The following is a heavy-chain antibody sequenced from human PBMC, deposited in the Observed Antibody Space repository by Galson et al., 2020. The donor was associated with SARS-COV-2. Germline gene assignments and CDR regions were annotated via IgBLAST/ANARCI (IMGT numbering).Heavy chain of an antibody. CDR1: GDSVSSHSVV. J-gene: IGHJ4*02. CDR3: ARGMYVVTAGTGFDY. Sequence: SQTLSLTCVISGDSVSSHSVVWNFIRQSSSRGLELLVRTYHRSKWYYEYAVSVESRITINPDTSKNQFSLQLNSVTHEDTAVYYCARGMYVVTAGTGFDYWGQGNLVTVSS. V-gene: IGHV6-1*01. D-gene: IGHD2-2*01. CDR2: TYHRSKWYY.